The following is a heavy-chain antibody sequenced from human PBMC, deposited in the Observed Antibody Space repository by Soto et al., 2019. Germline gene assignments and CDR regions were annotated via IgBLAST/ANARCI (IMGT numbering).Heavy chain of an antibody. CDR2: ISGYNGDT. CDR3: AKNGQPPYYYYGLDV. J-gene: IGHJ6*02. CDR1: GYTFSRYG. Sequence: QGQLVQSGGEVKKPGASVKVSCKTSGYTFSRYGISWVRQAPGQGLEWMGWISGYNGDTNYARKFQGRVTMTIDTSTTTAYMELRSLTSDDTAVYYCAKNGQPPYYYYGLDVCGQGTTVTVSS. D-gene: IGHD2-8*01. V-gene: IGHV1-18*01.